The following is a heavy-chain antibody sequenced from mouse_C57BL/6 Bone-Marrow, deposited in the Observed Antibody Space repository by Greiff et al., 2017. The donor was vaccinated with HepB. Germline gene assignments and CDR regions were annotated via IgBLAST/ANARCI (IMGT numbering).Heavy chain of an antibody. Sequence: VQLQQSVAELVRPGASVKLSCTASGFTIKNTYMHWVKQRPEQGLEWIGRIDPANGNTKYAPKFQGKATITADTSSNTAYLQLSSLTSADTAIYYCARGTTVEDWYFDVWGTGTTVTVSS. D-gene: IGHD1-1*01. J-gene: IGHJ1*03. CDR1: GFTIKNTY. CDR2: IDPANGNT. V-gene: IGHV14-3*01. CDR3: ARGTTVEDWYFDV.